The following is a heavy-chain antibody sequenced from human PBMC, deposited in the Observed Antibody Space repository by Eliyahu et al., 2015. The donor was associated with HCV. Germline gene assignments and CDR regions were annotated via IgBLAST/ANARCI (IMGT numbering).Heavy chain of an antibody. Sequence: QLVESGGGVVQPGRSLRLSXAASGXXFSSXGIXXVRXAPGKGLDWVGVTWYDGSDKYYADSVKGRFTISRDNSKNTLYLQMNSLRAEDTAVYYCARGGVEGFGLYYGMDVWGQGTTVTVSS. CDR3: ARGGVEGFGLYYGMDV. V-gene: IGHV3-33*01. CDR1: GXXFSSXG. D-gene: IGHD3-10*01. J-gene: IGHJ6*02. CDR2: TWYDGSDK.